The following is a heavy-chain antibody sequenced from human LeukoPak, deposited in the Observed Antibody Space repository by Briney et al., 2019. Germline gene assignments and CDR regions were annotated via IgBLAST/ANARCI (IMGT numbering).Heavy chain of an antibody. J-gene: IGHJ4*02. CDR1: GFTFSSYA. Sequence: GGSLRLSCAGSGFTFSSYAMSWVRQAPGKGLEWVSAISGSGGSTYYADSVKGRFTISRDNAKNSLYLQMNSLRAEDTAVYYCARELDDSSGYYRHPVDYWGQGTLVTVSS. V-gene: IGHV3-23*01. CDR2: ISGSGGST. CDR3: ARELDDSSGYYRHPVDY. D-gene: IGHD3-22*01.